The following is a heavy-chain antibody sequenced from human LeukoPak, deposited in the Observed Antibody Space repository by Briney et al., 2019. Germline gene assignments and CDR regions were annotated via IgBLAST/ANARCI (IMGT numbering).Heavy chain of an antibody. CDR1: GGSISSSNW. V-gene: IGHV4-4*02. D-gene: IGHD6-19*01. CDR2: IYQSGST. J-gene: IGHJ4*02. CDR3: ASRSAVAGTNDY. Sequence: SGTLSLICAVSGGSISSSNWWSWVRQPPGKGLEWIGEIYQSGSTNYNPSLKSRVTISVDKSKNQFSLKLSSVTAADTAVYYCASRSAVAGTNDYWGQGTLVTVSS.